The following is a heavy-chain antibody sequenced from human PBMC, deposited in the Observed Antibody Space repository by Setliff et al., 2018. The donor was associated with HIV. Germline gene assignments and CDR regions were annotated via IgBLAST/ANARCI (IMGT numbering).Heavy chain of an antibody. CDR2: IIPMYNIP. D-gene: IGHD6-13*01. Sequence: WASVKVSCKTSGGTLSNYVITWVRQAPGQGLEWMGMIIPMYNIPACAQKFQGRVTFTADESTSTAYMELSSLSSEDTAVYYCARDQTGVAAAAFGGGSAWSDEGFDIWGQGTMVTVSS. V-gene: IGHV1-69*13. J-gene: IGHJ3*02. CDR3: ARDQTGVAAAAFGGGSAWSDEGFDI. CDR1: GGTLSNYV.